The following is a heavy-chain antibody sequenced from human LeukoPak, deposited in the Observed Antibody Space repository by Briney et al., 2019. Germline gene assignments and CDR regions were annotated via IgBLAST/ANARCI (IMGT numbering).Heavy chain of an antibody. CDR2: ISNNGGST. V-gene: IGHV3-23*01. J-gene: IGHJ5*02. CDR3: AWDNRYYYDSSGSLHAS. Sequence: PGGSLRLSCAASGFTFSTYVMNWVRQAPGKGLEWVSVISNNGGSTYYADSVKGRFTVSRDNSKNTLYLQMNSLSAEDTAVYYCAWDNRYYYDSSGSLHASWGQGTLVTVSS. CDR1: GFTFSTYV. D-gene: IGHD3-22*01.